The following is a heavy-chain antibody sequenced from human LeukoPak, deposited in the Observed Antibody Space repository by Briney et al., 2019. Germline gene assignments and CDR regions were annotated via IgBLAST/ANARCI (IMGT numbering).Heavy chain of an antibody. CDR3: ATFPLRYCSSTSCYLYYYYGMDV. V-gene: IGHV1-18*01. CDR2: ISAYNGNT. CDR1: GYTFTSYG. D-gene: IGHD2-2*01. Sequence: ASVKVSCKASGYTFTSYGISWVRQAPGQGVEWMGWISAYNGNTNYAQKLQGRVTMTTDTSTSTAYMELRSLRSDDTAVHYCATFPLRYCSSTSCYLYYYYGMDVWGQGTTVTVSS. J-gene: IGHJ6*02.